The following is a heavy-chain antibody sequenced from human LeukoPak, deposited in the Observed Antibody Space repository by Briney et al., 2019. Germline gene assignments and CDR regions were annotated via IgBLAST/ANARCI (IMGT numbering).Heavy chain of an antibody. CDR3: ARGWQGDYFDY. CDR1: GLTFSNYA. D-gene: IGHD5-24*01. CDR2: ISGSGGST. Sequence: GGSLRLSCAASGLTFSNYAMNWVRQAPGKGLEWVSTISGSGGSTYYADSVKGRFTISRDNAKNSLYLQMNSLRAEDTAVYYCARGWQGDYFDYWGQGTLVTVSS. V-gene: IGHV3-23*01. J-gene: IGHJ4*02.